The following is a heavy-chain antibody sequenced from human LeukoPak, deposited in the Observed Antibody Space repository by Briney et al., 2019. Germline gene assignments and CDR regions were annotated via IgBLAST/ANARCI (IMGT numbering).Heavy chain of an antibody. D-gene: IGHD3-22*01. Sequence: SETLSLTCTVSGGSISSSSYYWGWIRQPPGKGLEWIGSIYYSGSTYYNPSLKSRVTISVDTSKNQFSLKLSSVTAADTAVYYCAKDHVIVVVITSTPFVDYWGQGTLVTVSS. CDR2: IYYSGST. V-gene: IGHV4-39*07. CDR1: GGSISSSSYY. J-gene: IGHJ4*02. CDR3: AKDHVIVVVITSTPFVDY.